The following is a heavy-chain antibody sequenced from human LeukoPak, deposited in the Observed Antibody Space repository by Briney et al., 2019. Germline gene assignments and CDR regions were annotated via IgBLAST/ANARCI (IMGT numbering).Heavy chain of an antibody. J-gene: IGHJ4*02. Sequence: GGSLRLSCAASGFTFSSYSMNWVRQAPGKGLEWVSSISSSSSYIYYADSVKGRFTISRDNAKNSLYLQMNSLRAEDTAVYYCARDFSYYDSSGQCDYWGQGTLVTVSS. CDR3: ARDFSYYDSSGQCDY. CDR1: GFTFSSYS. D-gene: IGHD3-22*01. V-gene: IGHV3-21*01. CDR2: ISSSSSYI.